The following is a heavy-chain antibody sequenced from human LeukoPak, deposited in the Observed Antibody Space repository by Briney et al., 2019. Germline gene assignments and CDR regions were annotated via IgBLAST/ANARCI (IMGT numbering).Heavy chain of an antibody. CDR1: GGTFSSYA. CDR2: IIPIFGIA. CDR3: ARAVGSGWNYFDY. V-gene: IGHV1-69*04. Sequence: GASVKVSCKDSGGTFSSYAISWVRQAPGQGLERMGRIIPIFGIANYAQKFQGRVTITADKSTSTAYMELISLRSEDTAVYYCARAVGSGWNYFDYWGQGTLVTVSS. J-gene: IGHJ4*02. D-gene: IGHD6-19*01.